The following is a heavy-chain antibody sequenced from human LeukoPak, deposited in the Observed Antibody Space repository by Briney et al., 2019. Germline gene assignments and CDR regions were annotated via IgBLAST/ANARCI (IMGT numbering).Heavy chain of an antibody. V-gene: IGHV3-9*01. CDR2: ISWNSGDI. CDR1: GFNFDDYA. D-gene: IGHD5-18*01. J-gene: IGHJ4*02. CDR3: AKVDGYSYGPIDS. Sequence: GGSLRLSCAASGFNFDDYAMHWVRQAPGKGLEWVSGISWNSGDIGYADSVKGRFTISRDNAKNSPFLQMNSLRGEDTALYYCAKVDGYSYGPIDSWGQGILVTVSS.